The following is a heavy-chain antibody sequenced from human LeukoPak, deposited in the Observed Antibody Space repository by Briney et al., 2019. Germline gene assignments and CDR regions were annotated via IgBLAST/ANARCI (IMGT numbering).Heavy chain of an antibody. D-gene: IGHD3-10*01. CDR2: IYYSGYT. V-gene: IGHV4-31*03. Sequence: PSQTLSLTCTVSGGSISSGVYYWSWIRQHPGKGLEWIGHIYYSGYTYYNPSLKSRVTMSVDTSTNQFSLKLTSMPAADTAVYYCARSWCGELSHFNYWGQGTLVRVSS. J-gene: IGHJ4*02. CDR1: GGSISSGVYY. CDR3: ARSWCGELSHFNY.